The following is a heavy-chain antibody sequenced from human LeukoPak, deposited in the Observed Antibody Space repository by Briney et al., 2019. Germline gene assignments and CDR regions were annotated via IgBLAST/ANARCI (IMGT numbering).Heavy chain of an antibody. J-gene: IGHJ4*02. Sequence: SETLSLTCTVSGGSISTSNYYWGWIRQPPGKGLEWIGNIFYSGSTYYGPSLKSRLTISVDTSKNQFSLKLSSVTAADTAVYYCARDLRRYSSSSFDYWGQGTLVTVSS. CDR2: IFYSGST. CDR1: GGSISTSNYY. D-gene: IGHD6-6*01. V-gene: IGHV4-39*07. CDR3: ARDLRRYSSSSFDY.